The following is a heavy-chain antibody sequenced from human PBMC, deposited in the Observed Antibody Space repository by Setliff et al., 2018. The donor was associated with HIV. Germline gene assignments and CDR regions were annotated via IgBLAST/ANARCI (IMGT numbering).Heavy chain of an antibody. V-gene: IGHV4-38-2*02. CDR1: GYSISSGYY. J-gene: IGHJ3*02. Sequence: PSETLSVTCTVTGYSISSGYYWAWIRQPPGKGLEWIGHIYHAGNTYYNPSLESRVTISVDTSKNQISLRLNSLTAADTALYYCARGTTLNVVPDAFDIWGQGTMVTVSS. D-gene: IGHD4-17*01. CDR2: IYHAGNT. CDR3: ARGTTLNVVPDAFDI.